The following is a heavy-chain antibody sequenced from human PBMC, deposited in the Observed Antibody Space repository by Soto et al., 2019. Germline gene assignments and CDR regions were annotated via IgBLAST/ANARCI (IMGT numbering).Heavy chain of an antibody. CDR2: INPNSGGT. D-gene: IGHD6-6*01. Sequence: ASVKVSCKASGYTFTVYYMHWVRQAPGQGLEWMGWINPNSGGTNYAQKFQGWVTMTRDTSISTAYMELSRLRSDDTAVYYCARGGSIAAPVGYYYMDVWGKGTTVTVSS. V-gene: IGHV1-2*04. CDR3: ARGGSIAAPVGYYYMDV. CDR1: GYTFTVYY. J-gene: IGHJ6*03.